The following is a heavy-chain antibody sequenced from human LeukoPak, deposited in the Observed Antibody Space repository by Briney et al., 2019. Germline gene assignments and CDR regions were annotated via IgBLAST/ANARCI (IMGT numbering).Heavy chain of an antibody. Sequence: GGSLRLSRAASGFTVSSNYMSWVRQAPGKGLEWVSVIYSGGSTYYADSVKGRFTISRDNSKNTLYLQMNSLRAEDTAVYYCARALVGPDYYDSSGPLVAFMYYFDYWGQGTLVTVSS. V-gene: IGHV3-53*01. CDR1: GFTVSSNY. CDR3: ARALVGPDYYDSSGPLVAFMYYFDY. CDR2: IYSGGST. D-gene: IGHD3-22*01. J-gene: IGHJ4*02.